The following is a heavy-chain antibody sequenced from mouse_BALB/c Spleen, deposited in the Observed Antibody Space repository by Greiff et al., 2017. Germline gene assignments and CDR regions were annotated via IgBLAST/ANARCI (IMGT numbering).Heavy chain of an antibody. D-gene: IGHD2-1*01. CDR1: GFSLTSYG. J-gene: IGHJ3*01. V-gene: IGHV2-9*02. CDR2: IWAGGST. Sequence: QVQLKESGPGLVAPSQSLSITCTVSGFSLTSYGVHWVRQPPGKGLEWLGVIWAGGSTNYNSALMSRLSISKDNSKSQVFLKMNSLQTDDTAMYYCARDKKNGNPWFAYWGQGTLVTVSA. CDR3: ARDKKNGNPWFAY.